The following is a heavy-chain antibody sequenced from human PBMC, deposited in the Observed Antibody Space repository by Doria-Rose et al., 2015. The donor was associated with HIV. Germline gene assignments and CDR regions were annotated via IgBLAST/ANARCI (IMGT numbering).Heavy chain of an antibody. CDR3: AKGSYGLGTYFPFYYYMDV. D-gene: IGHD3-10*01. CDR2: DGSNK. J-gene: IGHJ6*03. V-gene: IGHV3-30*02. Sequence: DGSNKYYADSVKGRLTISRDNSKNTLFLHMDSLRAEDTAVYYCAKGSYGLGTYFPFYYYMDVWGKGTTVTVSS.